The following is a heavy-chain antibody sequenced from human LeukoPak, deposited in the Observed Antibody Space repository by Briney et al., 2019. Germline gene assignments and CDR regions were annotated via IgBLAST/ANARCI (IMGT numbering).Heavy chain of an antibody. D-gene: IGHD6-13*01. Sequence: KPSETLSLTCAVYGGSFSGYYWSWIRQPPGKGLEWIGEINHSGSTNYNPSLKSRVTISVDTSKNQFSLKLSSVTAADTAVYYCASGWKGAAAGSDYWGQGTLVTVSS. CDR2: INHSGST. CDR1: GGSFSGYY. J-gene: IGHJ4*02. CDR3: ASGWKGAAAGSDY. V-gene: IGHV4-34*01.